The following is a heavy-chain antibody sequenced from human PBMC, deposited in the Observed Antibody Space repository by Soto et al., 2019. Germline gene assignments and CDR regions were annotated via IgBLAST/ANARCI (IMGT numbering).Heavy chain of an antibody. D-gene: IGHD4-17*01. J-gene: IGHJ3*02. CDR1: GFPFSSYW. Sequence: PGGSLRLSCAASGFPFSSYWMHWVRHAPGKGLVWVSRINSDGSSTSYADSVKGRFTISRDNAKNTLYLQMNSLRAEDTAVYYCAKDRYGGATNHDAFDIWGQGTMVTVSS. CDR3: AKDRYGGATNHDAFDI. CDR2: INSDGSST. V-gene: IGHV3-74*01.